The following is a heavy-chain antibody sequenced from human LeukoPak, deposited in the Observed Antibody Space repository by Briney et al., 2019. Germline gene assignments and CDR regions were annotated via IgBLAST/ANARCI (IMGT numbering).Heavy chain of an antibody. J-gene: IGHJ4*02. CDR2: IYSGGDT. CDR1: GFTVSSNY. Sequence: GGSLTLSCAASGFTVSSNYMSWVRQAPGKGLEWVSVIYSGGDTYYADSVKGRFTISRDNSKNTLYLQMNTLRAEDTAVYYCAGASGYSGYDPFDYWGQGTMVTVSS. V-gene: IGHV3-53*01. D-gene: IGHD5-12*01. CDR3: AGASGYSGYDPFDY.